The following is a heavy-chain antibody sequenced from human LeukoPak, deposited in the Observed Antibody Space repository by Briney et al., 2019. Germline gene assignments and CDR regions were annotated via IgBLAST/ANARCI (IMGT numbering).Heavy chain of an antibody. J-gene: IGHJ3*02. CDR3: AKGTYYYDSSGYTAFDI. CDR1: GFTFSSYG. CDR2: ISYDGSNK. Sequence: GRSLRLSCAASGFTFSSYGMHWVRQAPGKGLEWVAVISYDGSNKYYADSVKGRFTISRDNSKNTLYLQMNSLRAEDTAVYCCAKGTYYYDSSGYTAFDIWGQGTMVTVSS. V-gene: IGHV3-30*18. D-gene: IGHD3-22*01.